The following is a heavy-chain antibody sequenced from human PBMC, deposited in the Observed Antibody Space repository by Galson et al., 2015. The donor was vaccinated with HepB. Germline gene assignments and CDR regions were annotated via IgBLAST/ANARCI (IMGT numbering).Heavy chain of an antibody. CDR2: INHSGST. CDR1: GGSFSGYY. Sequence: ETLSLTCAVYGGSFSGYYWSWIRQPPGKGLEWIGEINHSGSTNYNPSLKSRVTISVDTSKNQFSLKLSSVTAADTAVYYCARQPVTIFGVVIILDAFDIWGQGTMVTVSS. J-gene: IGHJ3*02. V-gene: IGHV4-34*01. D-gene: IGHD3-3*01. CDR3: ARQPVTIFGVVIILDAFDI.